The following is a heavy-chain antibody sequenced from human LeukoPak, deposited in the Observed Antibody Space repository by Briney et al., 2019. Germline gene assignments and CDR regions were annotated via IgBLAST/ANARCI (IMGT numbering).Heavy chain of an antibody. CDR3: ARIVRSSGYYI. D-gene: IGHD3-22*01. CDR2: IYYSGST. CDR1: GGSVSSGSYY. V-gene: IGHV4-61*01. Sequence: SETLSLTCTVSGGSVSSGSYYWSWIRQPPGKGLEWIGYIYYSGSTNYNPSLKSRVTISVDTSKNQFSLKLSSVTAADTAVYYCARIVRSSGYYIWGQGTLVTVSS. J-gene: IGHJ4*02.